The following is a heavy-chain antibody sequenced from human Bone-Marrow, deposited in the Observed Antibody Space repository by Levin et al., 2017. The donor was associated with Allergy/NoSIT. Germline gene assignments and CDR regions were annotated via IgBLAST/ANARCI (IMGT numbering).Heavy chain of an antibody. J-gene: IGHJ4*02. Sequence: GESLKISCAASGFTFSGSWMSWVRQAPGKGLEWVANIKEDGSQTFYADSVKGRFTISRDNAQNSLYLQMNSLRAEDTAVYYCGRENWVIDYWGQGTLVTVSS. CDR2: IKEDGSQT. CDR1: GFTFSGSW. D-gene: IGHD7-27*01. V-gene: IGHV3-7*01. CDR3: GRENWVIDY.